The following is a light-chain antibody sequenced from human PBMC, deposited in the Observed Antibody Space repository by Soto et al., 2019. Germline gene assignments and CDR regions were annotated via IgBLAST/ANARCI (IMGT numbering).Light chain of an antibody. CDR2: TNS. V-gene: IGLV1-44*01. J-gene: IGLJ1*01. Sequence: QSVLTQPPSASGTPGQRVTISCSGSSSSIGSNSVNWYQQLPRTAPKVLIYTNSQRPSGVPDRFSGSKSGTSASLAISGLQPEDEADYYCAAWDGSLNVDAFGTGTKLTVL. CDR3: AAWDGSLNVDA. CDR1: SSSIGSNS.